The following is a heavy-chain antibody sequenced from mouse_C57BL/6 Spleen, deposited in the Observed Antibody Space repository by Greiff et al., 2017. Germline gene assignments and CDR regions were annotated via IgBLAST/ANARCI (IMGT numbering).Heavy chain of an antibody. V-gene: IGHV5-4*01. CDR2: ISDGGSYT. CDR1: GFTFSSYA. J-gene: IGHJ4*01. CDR3: ARECGYAMDY. Sequence: EVQRVESGGGLVKPGGSLKLSCAASGFTFSSYAMSWVRQTPEKRLEWVATISDGGSYTYYPDNVKGRFPISRDNAKNNLYLQMSHLKSEDTAMYYCARECGYAMDYWGQGTSVTVSS.